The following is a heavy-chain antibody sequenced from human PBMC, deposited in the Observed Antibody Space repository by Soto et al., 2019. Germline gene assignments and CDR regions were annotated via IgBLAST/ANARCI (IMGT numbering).Heavy chain of an antibody. D-gene: IGHD5-12*01. Sequence: QVQLVQSGAEVKKPGASVKVSCKASGYTFTRSGISWVRQAPGQGLEWMGWISTYNGYTNYAQTFQGRVTMTTDTSTITVYMELRSLRSDDTAVYYCAREGVAPYYYYGMDVWGQGTPVTVSS. CDR3: AREGVAPYYYYGMDV. J-gene: IGHJ6*02. CDR2: ISTYNGYT. CDR1: GYTFTRSG. V-gene: IGHV1-18*01.